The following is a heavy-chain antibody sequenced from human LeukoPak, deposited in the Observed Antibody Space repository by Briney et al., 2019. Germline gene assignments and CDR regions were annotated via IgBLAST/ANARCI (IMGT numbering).Heavy chain of an antibody. CDR2: IRSKAYGGTT. CDR3: TSDGFLVYSSGWYEPDY. J-gene: IGHJ4*02. CDR1: GFTFGDYA. Sequence: GGSLRLSCTASGFTFGDYAMSWVRQAPGKGLEWVGFIRSKAYGGTTEYAASVKGRFTISRDDSKSIAYLQMNSLKTEDTAVYYCTSDGFLVYSSGWYEPDYWGQGTLVTVSS. D-gene: IGHD6-19*01. V-gene: IGHV3-49*04.